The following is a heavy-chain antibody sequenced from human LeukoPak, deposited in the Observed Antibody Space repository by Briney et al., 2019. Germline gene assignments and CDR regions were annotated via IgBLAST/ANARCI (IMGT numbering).Heavy chain of an antibody. CDR1: GYTFTNYG. J-gene: IGHJ4*02. CDR2: INPNSGGT. Sequence: ASVKVSCKASGYTFTNYGISWVRQAPGQGLEWMGWINPNSGGTNYAQKFQGRVTMTRDTSISTAYMELSRLRFDDTAVYYCARGTGEGYSYGRYYFDYWGQGTLVTVSS. V-gene: IGHV1-2*02. D-gene: IGHD5-18*01. CDR3: ARGTGEGYSYGRYYFDY.